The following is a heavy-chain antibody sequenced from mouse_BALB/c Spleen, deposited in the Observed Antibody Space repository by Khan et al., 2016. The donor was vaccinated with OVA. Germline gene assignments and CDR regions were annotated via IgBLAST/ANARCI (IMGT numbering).Heavy chain of an antibody. J-gene: IGHJ2*01. CDR3: ACIRCYYRSSFFDY. Sequence: EVQLQESGPGLVKPSQSLSLTCTVTAYSITSDYAWTWIRQFPGNKLEWMGYISYSGSPSYNPALKSRISITRDTSKNQFFLQLISVTTEDTATYYGACIRCYYRSSFFDYWGQGTTLTVSS. D-gene: IGHD2-14*01. CDR1: AYSITSDYA. V-gene: IGHV3-2*02. CDR2: ISYSGSP.